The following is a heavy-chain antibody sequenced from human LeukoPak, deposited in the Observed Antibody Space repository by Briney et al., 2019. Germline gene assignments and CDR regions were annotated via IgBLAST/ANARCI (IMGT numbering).Heavy chain of an antibody. CDR1: GYTFTSYG. J-gene: IGHJ4*02. V-gene: IGHV1-18*01. Sequence: ASVKVSCKASGYTFTSYGISWVRQAPGQGLEWMGWISAYNGNTNYAQKLQGRVTMTTDTSTSTAYMELRSLRSDDTAVYYCARTLYCSGGSCYLPYFDYWGQGTLVTVPS. CDR3: ARTLYCSGGSCYLPYFDY. CDR2: ISAYNGNT. D-gene: IGHD2-15*01.